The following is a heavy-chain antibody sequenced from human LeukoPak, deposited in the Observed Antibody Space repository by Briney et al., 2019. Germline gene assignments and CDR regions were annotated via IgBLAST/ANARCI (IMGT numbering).Heavy chain of an antibody. D-gene: IGHD5-18*01. CDR3: ARHGYSYGPYYMDV. CDR2: SYDSGST. CDR1: GGSISTYY. J-gene: IGHJ6*03. V-gene: IGHV4-59*08. Sequence: SETLSLTCSVSGGSISTYYWNWIRQSPGKGLEWIGYSYDSGSTNYNPSLKSRVSISVDTSKNQFSLRLSSVTAADTAVYYCARHGYSYGPYYMDVWGKGTTVTVSS.